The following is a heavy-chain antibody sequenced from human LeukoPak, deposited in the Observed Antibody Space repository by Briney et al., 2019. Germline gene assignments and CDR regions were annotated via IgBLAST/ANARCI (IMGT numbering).Heavy chain of an antibody. V-gene: IGHV4-59*12. J-gene: IGHJ5*02. D-gene: IGHD2-2*02. CDR1: GGSITTYY. CDR3: ARGRVPAAITANWFDP. Sequence: SETLSLTCTVSGGSITTYYWSWIRQPPGKGLEWIGYIYSSGSTNYNPSLKSRVTISVDTSKNQFSLKLSSVTAADTAVYYCARGRVPAAITANWFDPWGQGTLVTVSS. CDR2: IYSSGST.